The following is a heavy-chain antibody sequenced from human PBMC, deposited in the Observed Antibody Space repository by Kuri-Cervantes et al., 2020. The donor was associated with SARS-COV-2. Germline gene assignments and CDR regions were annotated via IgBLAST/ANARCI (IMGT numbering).Heavy chain of an antibody. D-gene: IGHD2-15*01. Sequence: GESLKISCAASGFTFSSYAMSWVRQAPGKGLEWVSAISGSGGSTYYADSVKGRFTISRDNSKNTLYLQMSSLRAEDTAVYYCAKRPAVVRSFDYWGQGALVTVSS. CDR2: ISGSGGST. J-gene: IGHJ4*02. V-gene: IGHV3-23*01. CDR3: AKRPAVVRSFDY. CDR1: GFTFSSYA.